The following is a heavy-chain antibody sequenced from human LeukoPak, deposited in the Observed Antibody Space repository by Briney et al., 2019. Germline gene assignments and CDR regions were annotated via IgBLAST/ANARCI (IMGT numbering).Heavy chain of an antibody. CDR2: INHSGST. CDR1: GGSFSGYY. J-gene: IGHJ6*02. V-gene: IGHV4-34*01. D-gene: IGHD1-14*01. Sequence: PSETLSLTCAVYGGSFSGYYWSWLRQPPGKGLEWLGEINHSGSTNYNPSLKSRVTISVDTSKNQFSLKLSSVTAADTAVYYCAAWPRNRRYYYYGMDVWGQGTTVTVSS. CDR3: AAWPRNRRYYYYGMDV.